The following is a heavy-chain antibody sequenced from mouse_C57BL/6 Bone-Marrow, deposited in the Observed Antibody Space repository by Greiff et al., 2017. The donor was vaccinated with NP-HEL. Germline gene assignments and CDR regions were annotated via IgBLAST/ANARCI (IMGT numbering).Heavy chain of an antibody. J-gene: IGHJ4*01. CDR2: IVPSVSYT. V-gene: IGHV1-59*01. Sequence: QVQLQQPGAVLVRPGTSVKLSCTASGYTFTSYWLHWVKQRPGQGLAWLGVIVPSVSYTTYNHTLQGQVTLPVDNSSSTAYVQLSSLTSEDSAVYYCARYLLSFMDYWVQGTSVTVSS. CDR3: ARYLLSFMDY. CDR1: GYTFTSYW. D-gene: IGHD2-12*01.